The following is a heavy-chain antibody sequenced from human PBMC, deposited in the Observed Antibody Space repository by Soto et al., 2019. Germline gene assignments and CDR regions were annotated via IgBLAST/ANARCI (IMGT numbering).Heavy chain of an antibody. Sequence: WWSLRLSCSASVFTFSSYAMNWFRQAPGKGLEWVLGISGSGGSTYYADSVKGRFTVSRDNFKNLLHLQMNSLRAEDTAVYFCAASITARPGFDYWGQGTLVTVSS. CDR1: VFTFSSYA. CDR3: AASITARPGFDY. D-gene: IGHD6-6*01. V-gene: IGHV3-23*01. J-gene: IGHJ4*02. CDR2: ISGSGGST.